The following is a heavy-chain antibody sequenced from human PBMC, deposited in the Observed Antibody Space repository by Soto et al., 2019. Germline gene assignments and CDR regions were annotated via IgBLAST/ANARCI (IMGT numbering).Heavy chain of an antibody. CDR3: ARGGFIGTPHDY. CDR1: GYNFGCYW. J-gene: IGHJ4*02. Sequence: PGESLKISCKASGYNFGCYWIGWVRQMPGKGLEWMGIIFPGDSDNRYGPSFQGQVTISADKSISTVHLQWRSLKASDTAIYFCARGGFIGTPHDYWGQGTMVTVSS. D-gene: IGHD1-7*01. CDR2: IFPGDSDN. V-gene: IGHV5-51*01.